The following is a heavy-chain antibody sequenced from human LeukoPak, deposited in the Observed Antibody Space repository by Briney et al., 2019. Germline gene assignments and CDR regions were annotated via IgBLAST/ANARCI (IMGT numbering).Heavy chain of an antibody. CDR3: ARSDSSRWHLTEWFDP. CDR2: IYYSGNT. J-gene: IGHJ5*02. D-gene: IGHD6-13*01. CDR1: GVSISSSNSY. Sequence: SETLSLTRTVSGVSISSSNSYWGWIRQPPGKGLEWIGSIYYSGNTYYNASLKSQVSISIDTSKNQFSLKLSSVTAADTAVYYCARSDSSRWHLTEWFDPWGQGTLVTVSS. V-gene: IGHV4-39*01.